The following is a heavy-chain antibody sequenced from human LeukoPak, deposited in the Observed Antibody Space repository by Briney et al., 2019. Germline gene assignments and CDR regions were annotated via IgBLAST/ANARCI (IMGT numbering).Heavy chain of an antibody. D-gene: IGHD1-26*01. Sequence: ASVKVSCKASGYTFTSYAMHWVRQAPGQRLEWMGWINAGNGNTKYSQKFQGRVTITRDTSASTAYMELSSLRSEDTAVYYCASSSGIVGATVYYYYGMDVWGQGTTVTVSS. J-gene: IGHJ6*02. CDR3: ASSSGIVGATVYYYYGMDV. CDR2: INAGNGNT. CDR1: GYTFTSYA. V-gene: IGHV1-3*01.